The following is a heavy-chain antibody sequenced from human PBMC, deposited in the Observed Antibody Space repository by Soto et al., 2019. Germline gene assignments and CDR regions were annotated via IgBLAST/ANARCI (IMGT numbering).Heavy chain of an antibody. CDR3: TREDPLAPGTLDY. J-gene: IGHJ4*01. V-gene: IGHV3-72*01. Sequence: EAQLVESGGGLVQPGGSLRLSCAASGLTFSDHYMDWVRQSPGKGLEWVGRIRNKANRYTTEYAASVKGRFTISRDDSRNSLYLQMNSLKTEDTAVYYGTREDPLAPGTLDYWGQGTLVTVSS. CDR1: GLTFSDHY. CDR2: IRNKANRYTT. D-gene: IGHD6-13*01.